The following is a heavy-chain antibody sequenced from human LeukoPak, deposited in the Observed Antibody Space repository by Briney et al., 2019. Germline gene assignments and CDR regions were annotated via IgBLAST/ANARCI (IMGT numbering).Heavy chain of an antibody. CDR3: ARDGHYGDLDYFDY. Sequence: GASVTVSYKASGYTFTSYGISWVRQAPGQGLEWMGWISAYNGNTNYAQKLQGRVTMTTDTSTSTAYMELRSLRSDDTTVYYCARDGHYGDLDYFDYWGQGTLVTVSS. D-gene: IGHD4-17*01. CDR1: GYTFTSYG. CDR2: ISAYNGNT. J-gene: IGHJ4*02. V-gene: IGHV1-18*04.